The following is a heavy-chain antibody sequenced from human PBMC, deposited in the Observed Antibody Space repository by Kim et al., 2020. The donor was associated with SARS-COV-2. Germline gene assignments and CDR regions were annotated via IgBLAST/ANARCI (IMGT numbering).Heavy chain of an antibody. Sequence: NPAPRRRVTISVDKSKNHFSLNLSSVTAADTAVYYCARLNSDSGKYFWFDPWGQGTLVTVSS. V-gene: IGHV4-4*02. CDR3: ARLNSDSGKYFWFDP. J-gene: IGHJ5*02. D-gene: IGHD1-26*01.